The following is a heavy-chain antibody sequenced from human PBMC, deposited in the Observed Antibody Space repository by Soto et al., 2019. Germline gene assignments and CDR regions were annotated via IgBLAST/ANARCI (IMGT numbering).Heavy chain of an antibody. J-gene: IGHJ1*01. V-gene: IGHV4-4*02. Sequence: QVQLQESGPGLVKPSGTLSLTCAVSSGSIGSSNWWSWVRQPPGKGLEWIGEIYHSGSTNYNPSLKSRVTISVDKSKNQFSLKLSSVTAADTAVYYCASTAEQWLVHRYEYFQHWGQGTLVTVSS. CDR3: ASTAEQWLVHRYEYFQH. D-gene: IGHD6-19*01. CDR1: SGSIGSSNW. CDR2: IYHSGST.